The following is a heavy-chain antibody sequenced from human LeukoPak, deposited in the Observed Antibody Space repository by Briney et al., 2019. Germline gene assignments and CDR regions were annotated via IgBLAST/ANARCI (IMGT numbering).Heavy chain of an antibody. CDR2: FYHGGIP. CDR3: ALDYRSRGMRAFDI. J-gene: IGHJ3*02. D-gene: IGHD3-10*01. V-gene: IGHV4-4*02. CDR1: GLSLSSSEW. Sequence: SETLSLTCAVSGLSLSSSEWWSWVRPPPGKGLEWIGEFYHGGIPNYIPSLTSRDISSVDKSKNQFSLKLCYVTAADPAVFYCALDYRSRGMRAFDIWGQGTMVTVSS.